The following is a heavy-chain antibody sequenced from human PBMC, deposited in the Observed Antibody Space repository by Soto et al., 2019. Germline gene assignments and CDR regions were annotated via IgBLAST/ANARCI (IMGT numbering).Heavy chain of an antibody. D-gene: IGHD2-21*02. CDR3: ASKAACGGDCYAFDA. CDR2: IIPLFGTA. J-gene: IGHJ4*02. Sequence: QVYLVQSGAEVKKPGSSVKISCKASGGIFSSNTINWVRQAAGQGLEWMGGIIPLFGTANYAEKFQGRVTITAVKSTKTAYMALTGLRSEDTAVYYCASKAACGGDCYAFDAWGQGTLVTVSS. CDR1: GGIFSSNT. V-gene: IGHV1-69*06.